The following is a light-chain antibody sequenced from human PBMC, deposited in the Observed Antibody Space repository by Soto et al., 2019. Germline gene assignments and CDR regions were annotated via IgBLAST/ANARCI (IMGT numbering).Light chain of an antibody. J-gene: IGKJ4*01. CDR3: MQGTHWPLT. V-gene: IGKV2-30*01. Sequence: DVVVTQTPLSLPVTLGQPASISCTSSQSLVYRDGNTYLNWFQQRPGQSPRRLIYRVSNRDSGVPDRFSGSGSGPDFTLNITRVEAEDVGLYYCMQGTHWPLTFGGGTQVEIK. CDR2: RVS. CDR1: QSLVYRDGNTY.